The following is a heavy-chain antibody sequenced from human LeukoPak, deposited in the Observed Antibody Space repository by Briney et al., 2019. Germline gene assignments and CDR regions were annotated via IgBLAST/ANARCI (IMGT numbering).Heavy chain of an antibody. CDR3: AREGGGGYDFWSGYYRGAFDI. D-gene: IGHD3-3*01. CDR1: GFTFTSYA. J-gene: IGHJ3*02. Sequence: GSLRLSCAASGFTFTSYAMSWVRQAPGKGLEWVSAISGSGGTTDYADSVKGRFTISRDNSKNTLYLQMNSLRAEDTAVYYCAREGGGGYDFWSGYYRGAFDIWGQGTMVTVSS. V-gene: IGHV3-23*01. CDR2: ISGSGGTT.